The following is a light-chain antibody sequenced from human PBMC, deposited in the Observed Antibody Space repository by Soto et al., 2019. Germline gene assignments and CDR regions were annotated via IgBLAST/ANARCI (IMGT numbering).Light chain of an antibody. J-gene: IGLJ1*01. CDR3: SSYTSNSPYV. CDR1: SSDVGGYNY. V-gene: IGLV2-14*01. Sequence: QSALTQPASVSGSPGQSITISCTGTSSDVGGYNYVSWYQQHPGKAPKFLIYEVSNRPSGVSNRFSGSKSGNTASLTISGLQAEDEADYYCSSYTSNSPYVFGTGTQLTVL. CDR2: EVS.